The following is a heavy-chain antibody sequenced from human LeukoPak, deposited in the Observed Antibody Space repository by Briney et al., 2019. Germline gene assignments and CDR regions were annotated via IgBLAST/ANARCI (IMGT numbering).Heavy chain of an antibody. CDR2: ISGSGGST. Sequence: PGGSLRLSCAASGFTFSSYAMSWVRQAPGKGLEWVSAISGSGGSTYYADSVKGRFTISRDNSKNTLYLQMNSLRAEDTAVYYCAKWLLDSSWDRYYYYYGMDVWGQGTTVTVSS. V-gene: IGHV3-23*01. D-gene: IGHD6-13*01. CDR3: AKWLLDSSWDRYYYYYGMDV. J-gene: IGHJ6*02. CDR1: GFTFSSYA.